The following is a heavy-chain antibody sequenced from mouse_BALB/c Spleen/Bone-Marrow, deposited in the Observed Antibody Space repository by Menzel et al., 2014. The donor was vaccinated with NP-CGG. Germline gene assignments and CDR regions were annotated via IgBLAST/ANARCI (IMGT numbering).Heavy chain of an antibody. CDR3: TRGGNWDDFDY. D-gene: IGHD4-1*01. V-gene: IGHV5-17*02. Sequence: EVQVVESGGGLVQPGGSRKLSCAASGFTFSSFGMHWVRQAPEKGLEWVAYISSGSSTIFYADTVKGRFTVSRDNPKNTLFLQMTSLRSEDTAMYYCTRGGNWDDFDYWGQGTTLTASS. CDR1: GFTFSSFG. CDR2: ISSGSSTI. J-gene: IGHJ2*01.